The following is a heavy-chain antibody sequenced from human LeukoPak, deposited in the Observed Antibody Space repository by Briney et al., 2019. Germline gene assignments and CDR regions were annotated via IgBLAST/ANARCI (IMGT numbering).Heavy chain of an antibody. CDR3: ARRGTAVTGYYYYGMDV. CDR1: GYSFTNYW. D-gene: IGHD4-23*01. Sequence: GESLKISCKGSGYSFTNYWIGWVRQMPGKGLEWMGIIYPGDSDTRYSPSFQGQVTISADKSISTAYLQWSSLKASDTAMYYCARRGTAVTGYYYYGMDVWGQGTTVTVSS. J-gene: IGHJ6*02. CDR2: IYPGDSDT. V-gene: IGHV5-51*01.